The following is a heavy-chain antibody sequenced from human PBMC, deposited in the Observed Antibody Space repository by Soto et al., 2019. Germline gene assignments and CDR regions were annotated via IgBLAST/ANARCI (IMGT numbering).Heavy chain of an antibody. V-gene: IGHV1-2*02. D-gene: IGHD6-13*01. CDR3: ARDPYSSSWYTPPYFDY. CDR2: INPNSGGT. J-gene: IGHJ4*02. Sequence: ASVKVSCKASGYTFTVYYMHGVRQSPLQWLEWMGWINPNSGGTNYAQKFQGRVTMTRDTSISTAYMELSRLRSDDTAVYYCARDPYSSSWYTPPYFDYWGQGTLVTVSS. CDR1: GYTFTVYY.